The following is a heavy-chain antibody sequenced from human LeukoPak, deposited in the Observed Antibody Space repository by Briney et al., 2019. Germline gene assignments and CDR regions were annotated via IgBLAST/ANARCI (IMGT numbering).Heavy chain of an antibody. CDR1: GFTFSSYG. D-gene: IGHD5-18*01. J-gene: IGHJ3*01. CDR3: VRNAAMAADV. Sequence: GGSLRLSCAASGFTFSSYGMSWVRQAPGKGLEWVSSISSSSSYIYYADSVKGRFTISRDNAKNSLYLQMNSLRAEDTAVYYCVRNAAMAADVWGQGTMVTVSS. V-gene: IGHV3-21*01. CDR2: ISSSSSYI.